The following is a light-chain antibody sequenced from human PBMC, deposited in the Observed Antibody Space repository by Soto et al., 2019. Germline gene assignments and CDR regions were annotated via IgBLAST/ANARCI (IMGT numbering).Light chain of an antibody. CDR2: DVK. CDR3: CSYTSSITYV. J-gene: IGLJ1*01. V-gene: IGLV2-14*01. Sequence: QSALTQPASMSGSPGQSITISCTGSNSDIGAYNYVSWYQQRPDEAPKLVIYDVKSRPSGFSDRFSGSKSGNTASLTISGLQTEDEADYYCCSYTSSITYVFGTGTKVTVL. CDR1: NSDIGAYNY.